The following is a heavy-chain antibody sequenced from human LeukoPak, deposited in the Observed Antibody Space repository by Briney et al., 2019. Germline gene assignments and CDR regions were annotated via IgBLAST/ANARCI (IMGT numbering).Heavy chain of an antibody. CDR1: GYKFTGYY. CDR3: ASLISIEDGNNWFDP. D-gene: IGHD2-21*01. V-gene: IGHV1-2*02. J-gene: IGHJ5*02. CDR2: INPNSGDT. Sequence: GASVKVSCKASGYKFTGYYLHWVRQAPGQGLEWVGWINPNSGDTKYAQKLQGRVTMTRDTSINTAYMELSRLTSNDTATFYCASLISIEDGNNWFDPWGQGTPVTVSS.